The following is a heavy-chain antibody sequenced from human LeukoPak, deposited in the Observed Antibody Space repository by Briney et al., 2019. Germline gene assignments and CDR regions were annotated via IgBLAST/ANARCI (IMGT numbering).Heavy chain of an antibody. Sequence: PGGSLRLSCAASGFALSSHWMTWVRQSPGRGPEWVANVSRDGSETYYLDSVKGRFTISKDTAKNSLYLQMNSLRAEDTALYHCARNNGMDVWGQGTTVIVSS. J-gene: IGHJ6*02. CDR1: GFALSSHW. CDR3: ARNNGMDV. CDR2: VSRDGSET. V-gene: IGHV3-7*03.